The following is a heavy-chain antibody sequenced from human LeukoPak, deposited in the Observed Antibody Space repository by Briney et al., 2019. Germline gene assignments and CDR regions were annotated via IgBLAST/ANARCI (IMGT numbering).Heavy chain of an antibody. J-gene: IGHJ4*02. CDR3: ARGRSYEYGDYDY. D-gene: IGHD4-17*01. V-gene: IGHV4-34*01. CDR2: IDPNGTT. Sequence: SETLSLTCAVYGGAFSGYSWSWIRQPPGKGLEWIGEIDPNGTTNYNPSLKSRITLSEDASKGQFSLSLNSVTAADTAIYYCARGRSYEYGDYDYWGRGMLVTVSS. CDR1: GGAFSGYS.